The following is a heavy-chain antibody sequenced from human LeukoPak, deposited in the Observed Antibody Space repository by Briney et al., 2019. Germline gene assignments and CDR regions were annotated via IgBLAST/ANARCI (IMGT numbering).Heavy chain of an antibody. D-gene: IGHD5-12*01. CDR3: AKDRYSGYVDFDY. Sequence: PGGSLRLSCAASGFTFTSYWMHWVRQAPGKGLVWVSRISTEGSSTIYADSVKGRFTISRDNAKNTLSLQMNGLRPEDTAVYYCAKDRYSGYVDFDYWGQGTLVTVSS. J-gene: IGHJ4*02. CDR1: GFTFTSYW. CDR2: ISTEGSST. V-gene: IGHV3-74*01.